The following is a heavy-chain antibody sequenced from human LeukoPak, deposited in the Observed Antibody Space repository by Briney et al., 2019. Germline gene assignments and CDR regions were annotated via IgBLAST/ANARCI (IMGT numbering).Heavy chain of an antibody. Sequence: PGGSLRLSCAASGFTFSSYGMHWVRQAPGKGLEWVAVIPYDGSNKYYADSVKGRFTISRDNSKNTLYLQMNSLRAEDTAVYYCAKDLYTARGAFDIWGQGTMVTVSS. CDR2: IPYDGSNK. CDR3: AKDLYTARGAFDI. D-gene: IGHD6-6*01. J-gene: IGHJ3*02. CDR1: GFTFSSYG. V-gene: IGHV3-30*18.